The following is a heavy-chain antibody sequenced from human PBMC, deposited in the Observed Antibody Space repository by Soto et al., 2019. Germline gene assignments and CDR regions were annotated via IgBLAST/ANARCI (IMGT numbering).Heavy chain of an antibody. CDR3: AKDRPPRQRFYGSSVDY. CDR2: VSGSGDST. CDR1: GFTFSSYA. J-gene: IGHJ4*02. D-gene: IGHD3-3*01. V-gene: IGHV3-23*01. Sequence: PGGSLRLSCAASGFTFSSYAMNWVRLAPGKGLEWVSGVSGSGDSTYYADSVKGRFTIARDNSKNTLYLQMNSLRAEDTAIYYCAKDRPPRQRFYGSSVDYWGQGTLVTVSS.